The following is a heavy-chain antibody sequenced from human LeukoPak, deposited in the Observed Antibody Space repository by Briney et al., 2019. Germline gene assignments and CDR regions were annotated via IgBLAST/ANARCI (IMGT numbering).Heavy chain of an antibody. Sequence: NSSETLSLTCTVSGGSISSYYWGWIRQPPGKGLEWIGYIYYSGSTNYNPSLKSRVTISVDTSKNQFSLKLSSVTAADTAVYYCATSPRYDSSGKAGIGYFDYWGQGTLVTVSS. CDR1: GGSISSYY. D-gene: IGHD3-22*01. V-gene: IGHV4-59*08. CDR3: ATSPRYDSSGKAGIGYFDY. CDR2: IYYSGST. J-gene: IGHJ4*02.